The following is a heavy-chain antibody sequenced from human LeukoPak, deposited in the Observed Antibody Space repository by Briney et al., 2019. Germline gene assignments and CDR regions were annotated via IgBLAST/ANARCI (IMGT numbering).Heavy chain of an antibody. D-gene: IGHD4-17*01. J-gene: IGHJ4*02. V-gene: IGHV3-30*02. CDR2: IRYDGNNK. CDR3: AKEIWPTVTTPGWTYFDY. CDR1: AFTFSRYG. Sequence: GGSLRLSCAASAFTFSRYGMHWVRQAPGKGLEWVAFIRYDGNNKYYADSAKGRFTISRDNSKNTLYLQMNSLRAEDTAVYYCAKEIWPTVTTPGWTYFDYWGQGALVTVSS.